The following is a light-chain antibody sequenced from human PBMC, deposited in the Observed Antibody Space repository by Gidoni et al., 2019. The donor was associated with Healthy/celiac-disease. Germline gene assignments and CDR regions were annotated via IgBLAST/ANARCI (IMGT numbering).Light chain of an antibody. V-gene: IGKV3-11*01. J-gene: IGKJ3*01. CDR2: DAS. CDR1: QSVSSY. Sequence: EIVLTQSPVTLSLSPGERATLSCRASQSVSSYLAWYQQKPGQAPRLLIYDASNRATGIPARFSGSGSGTDFTLTISSLEPEDFAVYYCQQRSNWPLLFTFGPGTKVDIK. CDR3: QQRSNWPLLFT.